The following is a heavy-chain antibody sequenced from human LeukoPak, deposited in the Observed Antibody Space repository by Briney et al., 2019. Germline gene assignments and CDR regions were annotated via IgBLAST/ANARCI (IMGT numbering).Heavy chain of an antibody. Sequence: GGSLRLSCAASGFTFDDYAMSWFRQAPGKGLEWVGFITGKPYGETTEYAASVQGRFTISRDDSESTTYLQLSSLKTEDTAVYYCTRGSDTIFGVARDGFDSWGQGTLVTVSS. CDR1: GFTFDDYA. CDR3: TRGSDTIFGVARDGFDS. J-gene: IGHJ4*02. CDR2: ITGKPYGETT. V-gene: IGHV3-49*03. D-gene: IGHD3-3*01.